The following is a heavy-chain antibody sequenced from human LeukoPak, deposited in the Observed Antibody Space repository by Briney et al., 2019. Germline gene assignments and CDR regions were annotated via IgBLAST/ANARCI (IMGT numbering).Heavy chain of an antibody. CDR1: GGSFSSYY. Sequence: SETLSLTCTFYGGSFSSYYWSWVRQPPGKGLEWIGEINHSGSTTYNPSLKSRVTISVDTSKNQFSLKLSSVTAADAAVYYCARVPYYYDSSGQGIWGQGTMVTVSS. J-gene: IGHJ3*02. V-gene: IGHV4-34*09. CDR3: ARVPYYYDSSGQGI. D-gene: IGHD3-22*01. CDR2: INHSGST.